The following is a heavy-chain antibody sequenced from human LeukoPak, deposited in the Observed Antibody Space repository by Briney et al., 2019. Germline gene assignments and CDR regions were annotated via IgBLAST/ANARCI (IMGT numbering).Heavy chain of an antibody. CDR3: ARSRAAAGTGWFDP. V-gene: IGHV4-59*08. CDR2: IYYSGST. D-gene: IGHD6-13*01. Sequence: SETLSLTCTVSGASISSYFWSWIRQPPGKGLEWIGYIYYSGSTNYNPSLKSRVTISVDTSKNQFSLKLSSVTAADTAVYYCARSRAAAGTGWFDPWGQGTLVTVSS. J-gene: IGHJ5*02. CDR1: GASISSYF.